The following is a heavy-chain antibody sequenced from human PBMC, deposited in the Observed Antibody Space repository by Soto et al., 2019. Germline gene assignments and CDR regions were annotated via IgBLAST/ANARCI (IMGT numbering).Heavy chain of an antibody. Sequence: QVQLVESGGGVVQPGRSLRLSCAASGFTFSSYGMHWVRQAPGKGLEWVAVIWYDGSNKYYADSVKGRFTISRDNSKNTLYVQMNSLRAEDTAVYYCAREGGGRWLDYWGQGTLVTVSS. CDR1: GFTFSSYG. CDR3: AREGGGRWLDY. V-gene: IGHV3-33*01. CDR2: IWYDGSNK. D-gene: IGHD5-12*01. J-gene: IGHJ4*02.